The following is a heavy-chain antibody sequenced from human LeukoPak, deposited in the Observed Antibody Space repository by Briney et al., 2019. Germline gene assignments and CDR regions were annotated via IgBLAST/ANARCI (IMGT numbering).Heavy chain of an antibody. CDR1: GFTFSSYW. CDR3: AKDPSSYSSSWYYLGFYMDV. J-gene: IGHJ6*03. CDR2: IKQDGSEK. Sequence: PGGSLRLSCAASGFTFSSYWMSWVRQAPGKGLAWVANIKQDGSEKYYLDSVKGRFTISRDNSKNTLYLQMDSLRAEDTAVYCCAKDPSSYSSSWYYLGFYMDVWGKGTTVTVSS. V-gene: IGHV3-7*01. D-gene: IGHD6-13*01.